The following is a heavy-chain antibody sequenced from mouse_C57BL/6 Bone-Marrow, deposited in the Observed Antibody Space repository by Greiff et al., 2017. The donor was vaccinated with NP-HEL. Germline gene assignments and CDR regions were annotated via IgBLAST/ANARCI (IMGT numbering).Heavy chain of an antibody. CDR3: ARQGYGSSYAGYFDV. Sequence: VKLQESGSELRSPGSSVKLSCKDFDSEVFPIAYMSWVWQKPGHGFEWIGGILPSIGRTIYGEKFEDKATLDADTLSNTAYLELNSLTSEDSAIYYCARQGYGSSYAGYFDVWGTGTTVTVSS. D-gene: IGHD1-1*01. J-gene: IGHJ1*03. CDR2: ILPSIGRT. V-gene: IGHV15-2*01. CDR1: DSEVFPIAY.